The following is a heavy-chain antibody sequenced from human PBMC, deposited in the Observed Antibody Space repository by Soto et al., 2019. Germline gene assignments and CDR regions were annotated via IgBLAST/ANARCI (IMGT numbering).Heavy chain of an antibody. V-gene: IGHV3-21*01. CDR2: ISSSSSYI. CDR3: ARAPRETIFGVVSRDWFDP. Sequence: PGGSLRLSCAASGFTFSSYSMNWVRQASGKGLEWVSSISSSSSYIYSTDSVKGRFTISRDNAKNSLYLQMNSLRAEDTAVYYCARAPRETIFGVVSRDWFDPWGQGTLVTVSS. CDR1: GFTFSSYS. J-gene: IGHJ5*02. D-gene: IGHD3-3*01.